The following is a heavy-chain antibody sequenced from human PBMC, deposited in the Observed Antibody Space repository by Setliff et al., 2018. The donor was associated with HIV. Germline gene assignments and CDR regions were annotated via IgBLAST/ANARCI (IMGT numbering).Heavy chain of an antibody. CDR1: GFTFSSYA. CDR3: AREGQATDSFDI. J-gene: IGHJ3*02. V-gene: IGHV3-21*01. Sequence: GGSLRLSCAASGFTFSSYAMSWVRQAPGKGLEWVSYISSSSSYTHYADSVKGRFTISRDNAKKSLYLQMNSLRAEDTAVYYCAREGQATDSFDIWGQGTMVTVSS. D-gene: IGHD5-12*01. CDR2: ISSSSSYT.